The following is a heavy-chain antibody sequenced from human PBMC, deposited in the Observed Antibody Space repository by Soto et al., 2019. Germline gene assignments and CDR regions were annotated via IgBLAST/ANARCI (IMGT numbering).Heavy chain of an antibody. V-gene: IGHV4-34*01. D-gene: IGHD2-8*02. CDR3: ARDKITGLFDY. CDR2: SNHSGST. J-gene: IGHJ4*02. CDR1: GGSFSGYY. Sequence: QVQLQQWSAGLLKPSETLSLTCAVYGGSFSGYYWTWIRQPPGTGLEWIGESNHSGSTNYNPSLKSRVTISVDTSKNQFSLKLTSVTAVDTAVYYCARDKITGLFDYWGQGTLVTVSS.